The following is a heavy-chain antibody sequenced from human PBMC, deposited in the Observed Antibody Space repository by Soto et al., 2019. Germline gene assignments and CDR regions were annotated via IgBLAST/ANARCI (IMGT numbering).Heavy chain of an antibody. J-gene: IGHJ6*02. V-gene: IGHV1-69*12. Sequence: QVQLVQSGAEVKKPGSSVKVSCKASGGTFSSYAISWVRQAPGQGLEWMGGIIPIFGTANYAQKSQGRVTITADESTSTANMELSSMRSDDTALYYCLRSLDYCWSGYYSPQYYYYGMDVWGQATMVTVSS. CDR1: GGTFSSYA. D-gene: IGHD3-3*01. CDR3: LRSLDYCWSGYYSPQYYYYGMDV. CDR2: IIPIFGTA.